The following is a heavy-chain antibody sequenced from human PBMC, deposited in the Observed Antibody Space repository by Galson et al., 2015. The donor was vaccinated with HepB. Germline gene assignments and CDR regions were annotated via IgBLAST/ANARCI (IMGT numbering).Heavy chain of an antibody. CDR1: GFTFSTSA. J-gene: IGHJ4*02. D-gene: IGHD2-2*01. CDR2: ISGSGGTT. CDR3: AKDYSAASDY. V-gene: IGHV3-23*01. Sequence: SLRLSCAASGFTFSTSAMSWVRQAPGKGLEWVSGISGSGGTTYYADSVKGRFTISRDNSKNTVYLQMNSLRADDTAVYFCAKDYSAASDYWGQGTLVTVSS.